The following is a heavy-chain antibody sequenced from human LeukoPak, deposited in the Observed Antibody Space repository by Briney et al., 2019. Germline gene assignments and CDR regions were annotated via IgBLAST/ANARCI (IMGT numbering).Heavy chain of an antibody. D-gene: IGHD3-10*01. CDR2: IKQDGSEK. Sequence: PGGSLRLSCAASGFTFSSYWMSGVRQAPGKGLEWVANIKQDGSEKYYVDSVKGRFTISRDNAKNSLYLQMNSLRAEDTAVYYCARAHRPDPWFGEFDPRGQGTLVTVSS. V-gene: IGHV3-7*01. CDR3: ARAHRPDPWFGEFDP. J-gene: IGHJ5*02. CDR1: GFTFSSYW.